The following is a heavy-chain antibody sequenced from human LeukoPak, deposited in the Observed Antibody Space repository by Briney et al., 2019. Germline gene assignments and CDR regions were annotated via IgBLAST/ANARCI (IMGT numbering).Heavy chain of an antibody. D-gene: IGHD3-16*01. CDR2: IIPILGIA. J-gene: IGHJ4*02. CDR3: ARDLGADYGDY. CDR1: GGTFSSYA. Sequence: ASVKVSCKASGGTFSSYAISWVRQAPGQGLEWMGRIIPILGIANYAQKFQGRVTITADKSTSTAYMELSSLRSEDTAVYYCARDLGADYGDYWGQGTLVTGSS. V-gene: IGHV1-69*04.